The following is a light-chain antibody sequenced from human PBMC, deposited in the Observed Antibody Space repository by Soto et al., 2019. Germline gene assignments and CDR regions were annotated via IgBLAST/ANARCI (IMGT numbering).Light chain of an antibody. CDR1: SGHSNYA. CDR2: VNSDGSH. CDR3: QTWGTGIPV. V-gene: IGLV4-69*02. Sequence: QLVPTQSTSASASLGASVNLTCTLSSGHSNYAIAWHQQQPEKGPRYFMNVNSDGSHTKGDGIPDRFSGSSSGADRYLTISSLQSEDEADYYCQTWGTGIPVFGGGTKLTVL. J-gene: IGLJ3*02.